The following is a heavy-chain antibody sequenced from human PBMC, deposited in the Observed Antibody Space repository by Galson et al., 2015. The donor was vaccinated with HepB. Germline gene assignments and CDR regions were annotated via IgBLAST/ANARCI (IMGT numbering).Heavy chain of an antibody. CDR3: ARGTRGYKYGYRYYGMDV. CDR1: GVPISSYH. D-gene: IGHD5-18*01. V-gene: IGHV4-59*01. CDR2: VYYNGST. Sequence: ETLSLTCTVSGVPISSYHWTWIRQPPGKGLEWVGYVYYNGSTNYNPSVKSRVTMSVDTSKKQFSLKLSSVTAADTAVYYCARGTRGYKYGYRYYGMDVWGQGTTVTVSS. J-gene: IGHJ6*02.